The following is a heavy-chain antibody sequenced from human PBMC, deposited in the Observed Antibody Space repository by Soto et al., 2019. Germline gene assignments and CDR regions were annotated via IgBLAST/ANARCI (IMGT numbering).Heavy chain of an antibody. V-gene: IGHV4-31*03. CDR2: IYYSGST. CDR1: GGSISSGGYY. D-gene: IGHD3-9*01. Sequence: SETLSLTYTVSGGSISSGGYYWSWIRQHPGKGLEWIGYIYYSGSTYYNPSLKSRVTISVDTSKNQFSLKLSSVTAADTAVYYCARFLLGDILTGERAFDIWGQGTMVTVSS. CDR3: ARFLLGDILTGERAFDI. J-gene: IGHJ3*02.